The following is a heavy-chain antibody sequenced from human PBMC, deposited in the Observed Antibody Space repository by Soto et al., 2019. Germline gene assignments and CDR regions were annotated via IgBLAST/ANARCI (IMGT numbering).Heavy chain of an antibody. J-gene: IGHJ6*02. CDR3: ARGTTMVRGVIITPYGMDV. Sequence: GGSLRLSCAASGFTFSSYWMHWVRQAPGKGLVWVSRINSDGTSTSYAEPVKGRFTTSSDNARNTLYQQMNSRRAEDTAVYYCARGTTMVRGVIITPYGMDVWGQGTTVTVSS. CDR1: GFTFSSYW. CDR2: INSDGTST. D-gene: IGHD3-10*01. V-gene: IGHV3-74*01.